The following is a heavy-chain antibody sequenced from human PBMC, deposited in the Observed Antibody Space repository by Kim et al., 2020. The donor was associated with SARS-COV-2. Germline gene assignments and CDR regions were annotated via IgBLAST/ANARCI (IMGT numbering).Heavy chain of an antibody. CDR2: IYSGGSST. CDR1: GFTFSSYA. Sequence: GGSLRLSCAASGFTFSSYAMSWVRQAPGKGLEWVSVIYSGGSSTYYADSVKGRFTISRDNSKNTLYLQMNSLRAEDTAVYYCAKDLTTVANRRYYYGMDVWGQGTTATVSS. J-gene: IGHJ6*02. CDR3: AKDLTTVANRRYYYGMDV. V-gene: IGHV3-23*03. D-gene: IGHD4-17*01.